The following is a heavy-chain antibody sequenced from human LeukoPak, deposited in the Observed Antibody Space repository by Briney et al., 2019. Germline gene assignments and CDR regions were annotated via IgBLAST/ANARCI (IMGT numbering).Heavy chain of an antibody. CDR1: GDSVSSNSAA. J-gene: IGHJ4*02. D-gene: IGHD5-12*01. CDR2: TYYRSKWYN. Sequence: SQTLSLTCAISGDSVSSNSAAWNWIRQSPSRGIEWLGRTYYRSKWYNDYAVSVKSRITINPDTSKNQFSLQLSSVTPEDTAVYYCARMATSLYYFDYWGQGTLVTVSP. CDR3: ARMATSLYYFDY. V-gene: IGHV6-1*01.